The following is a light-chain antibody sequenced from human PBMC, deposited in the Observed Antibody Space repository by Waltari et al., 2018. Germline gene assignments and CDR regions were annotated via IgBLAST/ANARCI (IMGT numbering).Light chain of an antibody. CDR1: QSITSN. Sequence: EIVLTQSPVILSVSPGERTTLSCRASQSITSNLAWYQQKPGQSPRRLIYGASIRAAGIPARFSGSGSGTEFTLTISSLQSEDFAVYYCQQYNNWLPLTFGGGTKVEIK. CDR2: GAS. J-gene: IGKJ4*01. CDR3: QQYNNWLPLT. V-gene: IGKV3-15*01.